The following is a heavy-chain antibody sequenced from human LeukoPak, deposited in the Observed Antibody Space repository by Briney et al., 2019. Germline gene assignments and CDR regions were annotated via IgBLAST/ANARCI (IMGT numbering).Heavy chain of an antibody. J-gene: IGHJ5*02. Sequence: PGGSLRLSCAASGFTFISYWMHWVRQAPGTGLVWVSRINSDASSTNYADSVKGRFTISRDNAKNTLYLQMNSLRAEDTAVYYCARDIHSGFDQWGQGTLVTVSS. D-gene: IGHD5-12*01. V-gene: IGHV3-74*01. CDR1: GFTFISYW. CDR3: ARDIHSGFDQ. CDR2: INSDASST.